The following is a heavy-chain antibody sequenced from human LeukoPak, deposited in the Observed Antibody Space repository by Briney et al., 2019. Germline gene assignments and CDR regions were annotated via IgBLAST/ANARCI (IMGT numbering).Heavy chain of an antibody. J-gene: IGHJ4*02. CDR3: ARGGSYYYDSSGYYYLGY. CDR2: ISSSGSTI. Sequence: GGSLRLSCAASGFTFSDYYMSWIRQAPGKGLEWVSYISSSGSTIYYADSVKGRFTIFRDNAKNSLYLQMNSLRAEDTAVYYCARGGSYYYDSSGYYYLGYWGQGTLVTVSS. V-gene: IGHV3-11*01. D-gene: IGHD3-22*01. CDR1: GFTFSDYY.